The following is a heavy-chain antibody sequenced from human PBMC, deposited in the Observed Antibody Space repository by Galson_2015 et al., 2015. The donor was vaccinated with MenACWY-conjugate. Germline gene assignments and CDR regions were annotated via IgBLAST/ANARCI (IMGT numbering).Heavy chain of an antibody. CDR2: VYYSGTT. Sequence: LSLTCTVSGGSIISGGYYWTWIRQHPGKGLEWIGNVYYSGTTYYNPSLKSRLYISVDTSEKQFSLKLSSVTAADTAVYYCARDTSGYGALEIWGQGTLVTVSS. V-gene: IGHV4-31*03. J-gene: IGHJ3*02. D-gene: IGHD3-22*01. CDR3: ARDTSGYGALEI. CDR1: GGSIISGGYY.